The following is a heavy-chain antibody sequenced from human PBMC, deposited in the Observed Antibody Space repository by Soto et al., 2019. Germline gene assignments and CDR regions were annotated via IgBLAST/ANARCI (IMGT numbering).Heavy chain of an antibody. CDR2: VKTKADGGAA. V-gene: IGHV3-15*07. CDR1: GFNFSDAW. CDR3: TAPGRS. J-gene: IGHJ5*02. Sequence: EVQLVESGGGLVKPGGSLRLSCVASGFNFSDAWMNWVRQAPGKGLEWVGHVKTKADGGAADYAASVKGRFTVTRDDSRNTLYLEMDRLRSEDTAIFYCTAPGRSWGQGTLVAVSS.